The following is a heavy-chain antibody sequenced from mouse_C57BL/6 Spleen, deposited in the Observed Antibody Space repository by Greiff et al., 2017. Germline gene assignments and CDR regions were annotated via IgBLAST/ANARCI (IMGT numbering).Heavy chain of an antibody. CDR3: TRRYYGSSLYYAMDY. Sequence: QVQLKQSGAELVRPGASVTMSCKASGYTFTDYEMHWVKKTPVHGLEWIGAIDPETGGTAYNQKFKGKAILTADKSSSTASMELRSLTSEDSAVYYCTRRYYGSSLYYAMDYWGQGTSVTVSS. CDR1: GYTFTDYE. V-gene: IGHV1-15*01. D-gene: IGHD1-1*01. CDR2: IDPETGGT. J-gene: IGHJ4*01.